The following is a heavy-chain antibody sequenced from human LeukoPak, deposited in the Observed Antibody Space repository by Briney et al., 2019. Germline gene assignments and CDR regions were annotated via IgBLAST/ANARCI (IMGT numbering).Heavy chain of an antibody. CDR2: MNPNSGNT. Sequence: ASVKVSCKASGYTFTSYDINWVRQATGQGLEWMGWMNPNSGNTGYAQKFQGRVTMTRNTSISTAYMELSSLRSEDTAVYYCARGSRSRTYYYYYGMDVWGQGTTVTVPS. CDR1: GYTFTSYD. D-gene: IGHD3-10*01. CDR3: ARGSRSRTYYYYYGMDV. J-gene: IGHJ6*02. V-gene: IGHV1-8*01.